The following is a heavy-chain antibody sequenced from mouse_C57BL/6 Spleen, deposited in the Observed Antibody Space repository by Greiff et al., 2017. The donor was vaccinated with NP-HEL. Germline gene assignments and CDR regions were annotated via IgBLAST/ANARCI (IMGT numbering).Heavy chain of an antibody. J-gene: IGHJ2*01. CDR2: ISDGGSYT. CDR3: ARERGAWDY. V-gene: IGHV5-4*01. Sequence: DVKLVESGGGLVKPGGSLKLSCAASGFTFSSYAMSWVRQTPEKRLEWVATISDGGSYTYYPDNVKGRFTISRDNAKNNLYLQMSHLKSEDTAMYYCARERGAWDYWGQGTTLTVSS. CDR1: GFTFSSYA.